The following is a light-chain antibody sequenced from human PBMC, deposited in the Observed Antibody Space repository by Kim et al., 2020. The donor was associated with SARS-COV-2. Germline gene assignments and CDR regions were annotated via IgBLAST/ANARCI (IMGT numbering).Light chain of an antibody. CDR3: QAWDSSTWV. V-gene: IGLV3-1*01. Sequence: SYELTQPPSVSVSPGQTASITCSGDKLGDKYACWYQQKPGQSPVLVIYQDSKRPSGIPERFSGPNSGNTATLTISGTQAMDEADYYCQAWDSSTWVFGGGTQLTVL. J-gene: IGLJ3*02. CDR2: QDS. CDR1: KLGDKY.